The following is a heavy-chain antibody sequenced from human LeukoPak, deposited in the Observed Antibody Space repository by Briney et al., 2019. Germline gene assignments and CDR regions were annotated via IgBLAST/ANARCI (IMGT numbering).Heavy chain of an antibody. CDR2: ISSSGSTI. V-gene: IGHV3-11*04. J-gene: IGHJ6*03. D-gene: IGHD4-11*01. CDR1: GFTFSDYY. CDR3: ARDSRATVTTNYYYYMDV. Sequence: GGSLRLSCAASGFTFSDYYMSWIRQAPGKGLEWVSYISSSGSTIYYADSVKGRFTISRDNAKNSLYLQMNSLRAEDTAVYYCARDSRATVTTNYYYYMDVWGKGTTVTVSS.